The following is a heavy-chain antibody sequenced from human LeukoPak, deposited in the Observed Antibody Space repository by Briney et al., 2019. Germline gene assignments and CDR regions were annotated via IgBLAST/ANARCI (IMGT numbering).Heavy chain of an antibody. J-gene: IGHJ4*02. CDR2: INPSGGST. V-gene: IGHV1-46*01. Sequence: GASVKVSCKASGYTFTSYYMHWVRQAPGQGLEWMGIINPSGGSTSYAQKFQGRVTMTRDMSTSTVYMELSSLRSEDTAVYYCARVEEGESLAAAGTGGLGYWGQGTLVTVSS. CDR3: ARVEEGESLAAAGTGGLGY. CDR1: GYTFTSYY. D-gene: IGHD6-13*01.